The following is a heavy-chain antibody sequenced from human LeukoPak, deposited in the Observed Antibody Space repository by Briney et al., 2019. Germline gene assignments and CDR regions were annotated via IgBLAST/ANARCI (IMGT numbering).Heavy chain of an antibody. D-gene: IGHD1-26*01. V-gene: IGHV4-59*08. J-gene: IGHJ4*02. Sequence: PSETLSLTCTVSGGSISSYYWSRIRQPPGKGLEWIGYIYYSGSTNYNPSLKSRVTISVDTSKNQFSLKLSSVTAADTAVYYCARRRPERWELRGAYFDYWGQGTLVTVSS. CDR3: ARRRPERWELRGAYFDY. CDR2: IYYSGST. CDR1: GGSISSYY.